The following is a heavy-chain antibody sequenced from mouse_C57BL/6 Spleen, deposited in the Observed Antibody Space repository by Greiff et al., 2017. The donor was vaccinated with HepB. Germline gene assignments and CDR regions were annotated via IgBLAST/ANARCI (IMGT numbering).Heavy chain of an antibody. V-gene: IGHV1-69*01. J-gene: IGHJ4*01. D-gene: IGHD6-1*01. CDR3: ARSIAEAMDY. CDR1: GYTFTSYW. CDR2: IDPSDSYT. Sequence: QVQLQQPGAELVMPGASVKLSCKASGYTFTSYWMHWVKQRPGQGLEWIGEIDPSDSYTNYNQKFKGKSTLTVDKSSSTAYMQLSSLTSEDSSVYYCARSIAEAMDYWGQGTSVTVSS.